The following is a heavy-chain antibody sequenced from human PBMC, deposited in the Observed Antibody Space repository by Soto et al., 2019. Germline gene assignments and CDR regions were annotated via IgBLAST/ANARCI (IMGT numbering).Heavy chain of an antibody. J-gene: IGHJ4*02. CDR3: AGAGYSRGWVARDFGS. Sequence: QVQLVQSGAEVKKPGSSVKVSCKASGGTFSSYAISWVRQAPGQGLEWMGGIIPIFGTANYAQKFQGRVTISADESTSTADMERSSLRSEDTAVYSCAGAGYSRGWVARDFGSWGQGTLVTVSS. CDR1: GGTFSSYA. V-gene: IGHV1-69*12. D-gene: IGHD6-19*01. CDR2: IIPIFGTA.